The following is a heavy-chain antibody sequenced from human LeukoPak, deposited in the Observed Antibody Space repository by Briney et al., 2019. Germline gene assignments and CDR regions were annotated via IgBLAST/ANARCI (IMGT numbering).Heavy chain of an antibody. CDR2: ISGSGGST. D-gene: IGHD6-19*01. CDR1: GFSVSNNY. V-gene: IGHV3-23*01. Sequence: GGSLRLSCAASGFSVSNNYMSWVRQAPGKGLEWVSAISGSGGSTYYADSVKGRFTISRDNSKNTLYLQMNSLRAEDTAVYYCAKMYSSGWYFLFDYWGQGTLVTVSS. J-gene: IGHJ4*02. CDR3: AKMYSSGWYFLFDY.